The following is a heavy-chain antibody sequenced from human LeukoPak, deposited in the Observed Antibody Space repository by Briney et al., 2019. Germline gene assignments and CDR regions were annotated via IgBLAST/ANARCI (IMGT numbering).Heavy chain of an antibody. J-gene: IGHJ4*02. CDR1: GFTFDDHA. CDR2: ISWNSGSI. V-gene: IGHV3-9*01. CDR3: AKDPYGSRRPYYFDY. D-gene: IGHD3-10*01. Sequence: GRSLRLSCAASGFTFDDHAMHWVRQAPGKGLEWVSGISWNSGSIGYADSVKGRFTISRDNAKNSLYLQMNSLRAEDTALYYCAKDPYGSRRPYYFDYWGQGTLVTVSS.